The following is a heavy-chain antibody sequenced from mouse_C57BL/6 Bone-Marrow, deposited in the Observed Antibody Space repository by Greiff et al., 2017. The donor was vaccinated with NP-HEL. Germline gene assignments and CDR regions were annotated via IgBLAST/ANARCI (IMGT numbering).Heavy chain of an antibody. D-gene: IGHD1-1*01. V-gene: IGHV5-4*01. J-gene: IGHJ1*03. CDR1: GFTFSSYA. Sequence: EVQLVESGGGLVKPGGSLKLSCAASGFTFSSYAMSWVRQTPEKRLEWVATISDGGSYTSYPDNVKGRFTISRDNAKNNLYLQRSHLKSEDTAMYYCARDSHYYYGSSPQYFDVWGTGTTVTVSS. CDR3: ARDSHYYYGSSPQYFDV. CDR2: ISDGGSYT.